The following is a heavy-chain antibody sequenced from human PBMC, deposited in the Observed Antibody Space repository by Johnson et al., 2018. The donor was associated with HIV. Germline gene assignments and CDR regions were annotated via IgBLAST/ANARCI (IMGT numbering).Heavy chain of an antibody. CDR3: ARGLAYCGGDCSPAAFDI. V-gene: IGHV3-13*01. J-gene: IGHJ3*02. CDR2: IGTAGDT. D-gene: IGHD2-21*02. Sequence: VQLVESGGGLVQPGGSLRLSCAASGFTFSSYDMHWVRQATGKGLEWVSAIGTAGDTDYPGSVKGRFTISRENAKNTLYLQMNSLRAVVTAVYYCARGLAYCGGDCSPAAFDIWGQGTMVTVSS. CDR1: GFTFSSYD.